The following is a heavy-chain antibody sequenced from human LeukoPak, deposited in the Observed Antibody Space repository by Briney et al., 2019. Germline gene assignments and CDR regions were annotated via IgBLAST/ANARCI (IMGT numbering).Heavy chain of an antibody. CDR3: ARGGVLTGYLYYYYYYMDV. CDR2: ISYDGSNK. V-gene: IGHV3-30*04. CDR1: GFTFSSYA. Sequence: GGSLRLSCAASGFTFSSYAMHWVRQAPGKGLEWVAVISYDGSNKYYADSVKGRFTISRDNSENTLYPQMNSLRAEDTAVYYCARGGVLTGYLYYYYYYMDVRGKGTTVTISS. D-gene: IGHD3-9*01. J-gene: IGHJ6*03.